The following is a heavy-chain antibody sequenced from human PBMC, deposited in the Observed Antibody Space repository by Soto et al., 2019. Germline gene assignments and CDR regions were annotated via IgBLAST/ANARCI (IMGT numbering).Heavy chain of an antibody. V-gene: IGHV3-30*18. CDR1: GFTFSSYG. CDR3: AEDQGDY. CDR2: ISYDGSNK. J-gene: IGHJ4*02. Sequence: QVQLVESGGGVVQPGRSLRLSCAASGFTFSSYGMHWVRQAPGKGLEWVAVISYDGSNKYYADSVKGRFTISRDNSKNTLYLQMNSLRAEDTAVYYCAEDQGDYWGQGTLVTVSS.